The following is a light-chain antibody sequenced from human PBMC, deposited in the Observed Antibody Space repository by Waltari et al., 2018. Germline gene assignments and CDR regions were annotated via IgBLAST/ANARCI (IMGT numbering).Light chain of an antibody. Sequence: QSALTQPPSASGSPGQSVTIACTGTSSDIGAYNYVSWYQQHPGKAPKLLIYEVSARPSGVPDRFPGSKSGNTASLTVSGLQAEDEADYYCSSYATTYSFVFGSGTRVAVL. CDR3: SSYATTYSFV. CDR1: SSDIGAYNY. CDR2: EVS. J-gene: IGLJ1*01. V-gene: IGLV2-8*01.